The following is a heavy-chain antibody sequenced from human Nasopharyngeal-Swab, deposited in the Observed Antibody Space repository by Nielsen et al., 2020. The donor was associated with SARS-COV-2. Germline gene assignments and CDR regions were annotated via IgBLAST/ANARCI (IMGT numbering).Heavy chain of an antibody. Sequence: SETLSLTCTVSGGSISSGGYYWSWIRQHPGKGLEWIEYIYYSGSTYYNPSLKSRVTISVDTSKNQFSLKLSSVTAADTAVYYCARLIVATSWYFDLWGRGTLVTVSS. CDR2: IYYSGST. CDR3: ARLIVATSWYFDL. CDR1: GGSISSGGYY. D-gene: IGHD5-12*01. V-gene: IGHV4-31*03. J-gene: IGHJ2*01.